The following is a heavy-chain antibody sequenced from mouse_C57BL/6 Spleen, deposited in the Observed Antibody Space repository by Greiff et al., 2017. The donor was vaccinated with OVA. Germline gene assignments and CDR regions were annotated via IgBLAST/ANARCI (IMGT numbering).Heavy chain of an antibody. CDR1: GYTFTSYW. V-gene: IGHV1-61*01. J-gene: IGHJ4*01. D-gene: IGHD2-3*01. CDR2: IYPSDSET. Sequence: VQLQQPGAELVRPGSSVKLSCKASGYTFTSYWMDWVKQRPGQGLEWIGNIYPSDSETYYHQKFKDKATLTVDTSSSTAYMQLSSLTSEDSAVYYGAREWDGYYYAMDYWGQGTSVTVSS. CDR3: AREWDGYYYAMDY.